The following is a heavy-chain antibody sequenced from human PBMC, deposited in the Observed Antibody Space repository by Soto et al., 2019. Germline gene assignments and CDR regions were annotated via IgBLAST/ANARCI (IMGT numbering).Heavy chain of an antibody. V-gene: IGHV3-21*04. D-gene: IGHD1-26*01. CDR2: NSSTSSYI. Sequence: EVRLVESGGGLVKPGGSLRLSCAAPGFTFRSYSMNWVRQAPGKGLEWVSSNSSTSSYIYYADSVKGRFTISRDNAKNSLLLQKNSLRAEDTAVYYWARDQAVGSVQGMDVRGQRSTGTVSS. CDR3: ARDQAVGSVQGMDV. J-gene: IGHJ6*02. CDR1: GFTFRSYS.